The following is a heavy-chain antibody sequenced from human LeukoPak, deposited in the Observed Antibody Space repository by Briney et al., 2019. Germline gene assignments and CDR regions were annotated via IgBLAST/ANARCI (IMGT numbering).Heavy chain of an antibody. CDR3: AREGDGYGDYVTNPFDY. V-gene: IGHV1-2*04. D-gene: IGHD4-17*01. J-gene: IGHJ4*02. CDR2: INPNSGGT. CDR1: GYTFTGYY. Sequence: ASVKVSCKASGYTFTGYYMHWVRQAPGQGLEWMGWINPNSGGTNYAQKFQGWVTMTRDTSISTAYMELSRLRSDDTAVYYCAREGDGYGDYVTNPFDYWGQGTLVTVSS.